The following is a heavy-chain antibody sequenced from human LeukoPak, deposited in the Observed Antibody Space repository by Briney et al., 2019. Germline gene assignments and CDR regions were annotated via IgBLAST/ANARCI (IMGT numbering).Heavy chain of an antibody. D-gene: IGHD2-8*02. CDR1: GFTFSSYW. V-gene: IGHV3-74*01. J-gene: IGHJ3*02. CDR3: ARELVVIDAFDI. Sequence: GGSLRHSCAASGFTFSSYWMHWVRQAPGKGLVWVSRINSDGSSTSYADCVKGRFTISRDNAKNTLYLQMNSLRAEDTAVYYCARELVVIDAFDIWGQGTMVTVSS. CDR2: INSDGSST.